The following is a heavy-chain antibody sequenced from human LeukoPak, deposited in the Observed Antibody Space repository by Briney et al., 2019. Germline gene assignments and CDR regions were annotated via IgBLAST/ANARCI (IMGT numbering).Heavy chain of an antibody. Sequence: SETLSLTCTVSGGYISSSSYYWGWIRQPQGKGREWIGTIYYSGTTYYNPSLKSRVTISADTSKNHFSLKLSSVTAADTAVYYCARPGHSYYYMDVWGKGTTVTVSS. J-gene: IGHJ6*03. D-gene: IGHD1-1*01. CDR3: ARPGHSYYYMDV. CDR1: GGYISSSSYY. CDR2: IYYSGTT. V-gene: IGHV4-39*02.